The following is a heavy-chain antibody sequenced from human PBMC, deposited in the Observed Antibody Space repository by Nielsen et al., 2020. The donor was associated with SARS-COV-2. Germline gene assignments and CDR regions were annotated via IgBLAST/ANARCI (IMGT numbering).Heavy chain of an antibody. Sequence: SETLSLTCTVSGGSISSGGYYWSWIRQHPGKGLEWIGYIYYSGSTYYNPSLKSRVTISVDTSKNQFSLKLSSVTAADTAVYYCARGGYNIYDFDYWGRGTLVTVSS. J-gene: IGHJ4*02. D-gene: IGHD5-24*01. CDR1: GGSISSGGYY. CDR3: ARGGYNIYDFDY. V-gene: IGHV4-31*03. CDR2: IYYSGST.